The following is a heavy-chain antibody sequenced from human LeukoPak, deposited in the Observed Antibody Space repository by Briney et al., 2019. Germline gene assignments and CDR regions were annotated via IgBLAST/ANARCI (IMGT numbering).Heavy chain of an antibody. CDR3: ARGVRGSYGTDL. CDR2: INPAGGSP. J-gene: IGHJ5*02. D-gene: IGHD1-26*01. Sequence: PGGSLRLSCAASGFTFSSDWMHWVRQAPGQGLVWVSRINPAGGSPNYADSVKGRFTISRDNAMNTLYLHLNSLRAEDTAVYYCARGVRGSYGTDLWGQGTLVTVSS. CDR1: GFTFSSDW. V-gene: IGHV3-74*01.